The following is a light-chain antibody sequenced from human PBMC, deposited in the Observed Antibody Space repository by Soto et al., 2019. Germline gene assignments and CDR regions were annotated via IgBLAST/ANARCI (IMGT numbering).Light chain of an antibody. CDR2: AAS. CDR1: QSISSH. V-gene: IGKV1-39*01. CDR3: QQSHSTPYT. Sequence: DIQMTQSPSSLSASVGDRITITCRASQSISSHLNWYQQKPGKAPKLLIYAASSLQGGVPSRFSGSGSGTDFTLSISSLQPEDFATYYCQQSHSTPYTFGQGTKLEIK. J-gene: IGKJ2*01.